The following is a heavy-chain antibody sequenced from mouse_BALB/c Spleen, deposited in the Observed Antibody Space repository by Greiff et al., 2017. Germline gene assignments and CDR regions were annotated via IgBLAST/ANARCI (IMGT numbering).Heavy chain of an antibody. CDR2: IWTGGGT. Sequence: QVQLKQSGPGLVAPSQSLSITCTVSGFSLTSYDISWIRQPPGKGLEWLGVIWTGGGTNYNSAFMSRLSISKDNSKSQVFLKMNSLQTDDTAIYYCVRRGYGNFDYWGQGTTLTVSS. CDR1: GFSLTSYD. D-gene: IGHD2-10*02. J-gene: IGHJ2*01. V-gene: IGHV2-9-2*01. CDR3: VRRGYGNFDY.